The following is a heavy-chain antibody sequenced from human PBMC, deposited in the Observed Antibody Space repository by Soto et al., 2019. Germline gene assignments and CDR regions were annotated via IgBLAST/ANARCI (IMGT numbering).Heavy chain of an antibody. D-gene: IGHD3-10*01. CDR3: ARVRFGELF. CDR2: IGVGGGDR. Sequence: EVQLLESGGGLVQPGGSLRLSCAASGFTFSSYAMSWVRQAPGKGLEWVSIIGVGGGDRYYPESVKGRFTISRDNSRYTLYLEMNSLRDEDTAVYYCARVRFGELFWGQGTRVTVSS. CDR1: GFTFSSYA. J-gene: IGHJ4*02. V-gene: IGHV3-23*01.